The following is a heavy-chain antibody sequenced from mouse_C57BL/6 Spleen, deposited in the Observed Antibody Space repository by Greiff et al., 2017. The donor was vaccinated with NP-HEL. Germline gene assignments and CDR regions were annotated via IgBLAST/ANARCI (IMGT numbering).Heavy chain of an antibody. CDR3: AAGDYDPYAMDD. CDR1: GYAFSSSW. Sequence: QVQLQQSGPELVKPGASVKISCKASGYAFSSSWMHWVKQRPGKGLEWIGRIYPGDGDTNYNGKFKGKATLTADKSSSTAYMQLSSLTAEDSAVYFCAAGDYDPYAMDDWGQGTSVTVAS. CDR2: IYPGDGDT. D-gene: IGHD2-4*01. V-gene: IGHV1-82*01. J-gene: IGHJ4*01.